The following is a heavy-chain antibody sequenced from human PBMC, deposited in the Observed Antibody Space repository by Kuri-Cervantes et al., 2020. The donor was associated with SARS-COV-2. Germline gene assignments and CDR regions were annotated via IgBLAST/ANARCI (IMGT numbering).Heavy chain of an antibody. J-gene: IGHJ6*03. CDR1: GFTFSSYG. Sequence: GGSLRLSCAASGFTFSSYGMHWVRQAPGKGLEWVAFIRYDGSNKYYADSVKGRFTISRDNSKNTLYLQMNSPRAEDTAVYYCAKSGEDRYYYYYYMDVWGKGTTVTVSS. CDR2: IRYDGSNK. V-gene: IGHV3-30*02. D-gene: IGHD1-26*01. CDR3: AKSGEDRYYYYYYMDV.